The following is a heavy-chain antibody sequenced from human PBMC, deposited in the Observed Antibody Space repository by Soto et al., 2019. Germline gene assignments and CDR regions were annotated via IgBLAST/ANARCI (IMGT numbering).Heavy chain of an antibody. CDR3: ARGNYSNVNYYYYYMDV. CDR2: MNPNSGNT. D-gene: IGHD4-4*01. CDR1: GYTITSYD. V-gene: IGHV1-8*01. J-gene: IGHJ6*03. Sequence: ASVKVSCKASGYTITSYDINWVRQATGQGLEWMGWMNPNSGNTGYAQKFQGRVTMTRNTSISTAYMELSSLRSEDTAVYYCARGNYSNVNYYYYYMDVWGKGTTVTVSS.